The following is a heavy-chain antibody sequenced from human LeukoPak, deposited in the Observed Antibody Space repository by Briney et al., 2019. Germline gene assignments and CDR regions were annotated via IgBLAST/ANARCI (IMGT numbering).Heavy chain of an antibody. Sequence: GGSLRLSCAASGFTFSSYWMSWVRQAPGKGLEWVANIKQDGSEKYYVDSVKGRFTISRDNAKNSLYLQMNSLRAEDTAVYYCARDQSGELLFYWFDPWGQGTLVTVSS. D-gene: IGHD1-26*01. V-gene: IGHV3-7*01. CDR1: GFTFSSYW. J-gene: IGHJ5*02. CDR2: IKQDGSEK. CDR3: ARDQSGELLFYWFDP.